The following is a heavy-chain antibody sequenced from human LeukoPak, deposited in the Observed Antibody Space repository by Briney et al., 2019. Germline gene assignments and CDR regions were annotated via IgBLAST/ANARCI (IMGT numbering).Heavy chain of an antibody. CDR3: AAVHLNYDILTGYTDY. V-gene: IGHV1-58*02. Sequence: SVRVSCKASGFTFTSSAMQWVRQARGQRLEWIGWIVVGSGNTNYAQKFQERVTITRDMSTSTAYMELSSLRSEDTAVYYCAAVHLNYDILTGYTDYWGQGTLVTVSS. CDR2: IVVGSGNT. J-gene: IGHJ4*02. CDR1: GFTFTSSA. D-gene: IGHD3-9*01.